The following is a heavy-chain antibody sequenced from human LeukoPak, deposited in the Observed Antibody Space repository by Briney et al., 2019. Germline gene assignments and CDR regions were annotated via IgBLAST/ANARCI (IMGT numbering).Heavy chain of an antibody. CDR1: GGSLSSSGDY. CDR3: ARHYYDSSGYRRDYYFDY. CDR2: VRYSRTT. Sequence: PSETLSLACTASGGSLSSSGDYWVWIGQPPGKGLEWIGSVRYSRTTYYSPSLNSLLTMSVDTSKNQFPLKLTSVTAADTAVYYCARHYYDSSGYRRDYYFDYWGQGILVTVPS. D-gene: IGHD3-22*01. J-gene: IGHJ4*02. V-gene: IGHV4-39*01.